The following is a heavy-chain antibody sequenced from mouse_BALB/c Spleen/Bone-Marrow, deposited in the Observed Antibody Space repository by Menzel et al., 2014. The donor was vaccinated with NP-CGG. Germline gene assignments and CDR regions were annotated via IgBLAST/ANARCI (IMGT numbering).Heavy chain of an antibody. V-gene: IGHV5-17*02. CDR2: ISNGSSTI. CDR1: GFTFSSFG. Sequence: EVKLMESGGGLVQPGGSRKLSCAASGFTFSSFGMHWVRQAPEKGLEWVAYISNGSSTIYYADTVKGRFTISRDNPKNTLFLQMTSLRSEDTAMYYCARGAARATWFAYWGQGTLVTVSA. D-gene: IGHD3-1*01. J-gene: IGHJ3*01. CDR3: ARGAARATWFAY.